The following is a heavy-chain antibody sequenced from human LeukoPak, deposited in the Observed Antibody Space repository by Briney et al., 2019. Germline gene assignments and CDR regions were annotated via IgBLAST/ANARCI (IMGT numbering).Heavy chain of an antibody. J-gene: IGHJ4*02. CDR1: GFTFSSYG. V-gene: IGHV3-30*18. Sequence: GGSLRLSCAASGFTFSSYGMHWVRQAPGKGLEGVAVISYDGSNKYYADSVKGRFTISRDNSKNTLYLQMNRLRAEDTSVYYCAKSAYLKGYCSSTSCYPGDYFDYWGQGTLVTVSS. CDR3: AKSAYLKGYCSSTSCYPGDYFDY. CDR2: ISYDGSNK. D-gene: IGHD2-2*01.